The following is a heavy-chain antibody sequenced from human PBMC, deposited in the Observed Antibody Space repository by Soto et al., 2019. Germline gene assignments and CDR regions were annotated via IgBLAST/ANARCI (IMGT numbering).Heavy chain of an antibody. J-gene: IGHJ6*02. V-gene: IGHV3-30*18. CDR2: ISYDGSNK. Sequence: LRLSCAASGFTFSSYGMHWVRQAPGKGLEWVAVISYDGSNKYYADSVKGRFTISRDNSKNTLYLQMNSLRAEDTAVYYCAKGGYDFWSGYGMDVWGQGTTVTVSS. D-gene: IGHD3-3*01. CDR3: AKGGYDFWSGYGMDV. CDR1: GFTFSSYG.